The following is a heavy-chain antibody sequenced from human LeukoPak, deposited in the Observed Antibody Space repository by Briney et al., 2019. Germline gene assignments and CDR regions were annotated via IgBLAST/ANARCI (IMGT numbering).Heavy chain of an antibody. CDR3: ARARRFYDYVWGSYHKTPKPFDAFDI. CDR2: INHSGST. D-gene: IGHD3-16*02. J-gene: IGHJ3*02. Sequence: SETLSLTCAVYGGSFSGYYWSWLRQPPGKGLEWIGEINHSGSTNYNPSLKSRVTISVDTSKNQFSLKLSSVTAADTAVYYCARARRFYDYVWGSYHKTPKPFDAFDIWGQGTMVTVSS. V-gene: IGHV4-34*01. CDR1: GGSFSGYY.